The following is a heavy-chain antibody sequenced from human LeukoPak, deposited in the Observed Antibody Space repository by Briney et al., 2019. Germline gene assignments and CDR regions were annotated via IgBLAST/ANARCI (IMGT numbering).Heavy chain of an antibody. D-gene: IGHD6-19*01. CDR2: ISTKGGST. J-gene: IGHJ4*02. Sequence: PGGSLRLSCAASGFIFSNYAMYWVRQAPGKGLESVAAISTKGGSTSYADSVKGRMTISRDDYKNTLFLQMGSLTTDEMGLYFCARDRSGAFDYWGQGTLVTVSS. CDR1: GFIFSNYA. CDR3: ARDRSGAFDY. V-gene: IGHV3-64*02.